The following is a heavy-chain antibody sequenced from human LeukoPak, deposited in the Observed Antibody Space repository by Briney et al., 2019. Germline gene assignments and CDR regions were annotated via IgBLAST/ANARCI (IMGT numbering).Heavy chain of an antibody. V-gene: IGHV1-69*13. J-gene: IGHJ4*02. CDR1: GGTLSSYA. Sequence: SVKVSCKASGGTLSSYAISWVRQAPGQGLEWMGGIIPIFGTANYAQKFQGRVTIIADESTSTAYMELSSLRSEDTAVYYCARVPSYCSGGSCYLEWGQGTLVTVSS. D-gene: IGHD2-15*01. CDR2: IIPIFGTA. CDR3: ARVPSYCSGGSCYLE.